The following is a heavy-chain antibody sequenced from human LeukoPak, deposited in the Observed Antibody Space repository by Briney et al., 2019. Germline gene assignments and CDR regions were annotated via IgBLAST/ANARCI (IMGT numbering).Heavy chain of an antibody. J-gene: IGHJ4*02. CDR3: AKGSPEWD. CDR1: GFTFSSYG. V-gene: IGHV3-30*18. D-gene: IGHD2-8*01. CDR2: ISYDGTTK. Sequence: GGSLRLSCAASGFTFSSYGIHWVRRAPGKGLEWVGVISYDGTTKYYADSVKGRFTISRDNSKNTLFLQMNSLRAEDTAVYYCAKGSPEWDWGQGALVTVSS.